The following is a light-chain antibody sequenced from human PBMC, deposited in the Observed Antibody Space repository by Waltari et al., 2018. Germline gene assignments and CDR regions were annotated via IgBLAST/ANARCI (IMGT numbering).Light chain of an antibody. J-gene: IGKJ1*01. CDR3: QKYNIAPRT. Sequence: DIQLTQSPSSLSASAGDRVPITCRASQGVGDSVAWYQQKPGKPPTLLIYGASTLHSGVPSRFSGSGSETDFTLTISSLQPEDVATYYCQKYNIAPRTFGPGTKVEIK. V-gene: IGKV1-27*01. CDR2: GAS. CDR1: QGVGDS.